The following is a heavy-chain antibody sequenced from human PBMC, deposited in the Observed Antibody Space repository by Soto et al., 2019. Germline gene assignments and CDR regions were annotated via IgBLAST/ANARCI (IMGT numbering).Heavy chain of an antibody. D-gene: IGHD3-10*02. Sequence: QVHLQESGPRLLEPSQTLSLTCNVSGGSVSSSGCYCTWVRHHPEKAREWVGSIHYNGDNYFRPSLRSRISLTVDTSKNEFSLTLTSVTAADTAIYFCARGAPGGRGVPTYVHYWGPGIHVSVSS. J-gene: IGHJ4*02. CDR1: GGSVSSSGCY. CDR3: ARGAPGGRGVPTYVHY. CDR2: IHYNGDN. V-gene: IGHV4-31*03.